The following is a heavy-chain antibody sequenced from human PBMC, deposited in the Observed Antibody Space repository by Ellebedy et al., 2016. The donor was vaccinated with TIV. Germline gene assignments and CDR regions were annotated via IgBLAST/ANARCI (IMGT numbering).Heavy chain of an antibody. CDR1: AGSFSGYY. Sequence: SETLSLTCAVFAGSFSGYYWSWIRQPPGKGLEWIGEVNHSGGTNYNPSLKSRVTISIDTSKNQFSLKLGSVTAADTAVYYCARDPLYWGQGTLVTVSS. J-gene: IGHJ4*02. V-gene: IGHV4-34*01. CDR3: ARDPLY. CDR2: VNHSGGT.